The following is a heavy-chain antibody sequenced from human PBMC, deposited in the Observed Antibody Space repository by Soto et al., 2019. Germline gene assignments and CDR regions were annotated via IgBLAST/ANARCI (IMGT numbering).Heavy chain of an antibody. V-gene: IGHV3-9*01. CDR2: ISWNSGSI. J-gene: IGHJ6*03. CDR1: GFTFDDYA. D-gene: IGHD6-13*01. Sequence: GGSLRLSCAASGFTFDDYAMHWVRQAPGKGLEWVSGISWNSGSIGYADSVKGRFTISRDNAKNSLYLQMNSLRAEDTALYYCAKFSSYLGGGIAAPSNALPDYYDYYMDVWGKGTTVTVSS. CDR3: AKFSSYLGGGIAAPSNALPDYYDYYMDV.